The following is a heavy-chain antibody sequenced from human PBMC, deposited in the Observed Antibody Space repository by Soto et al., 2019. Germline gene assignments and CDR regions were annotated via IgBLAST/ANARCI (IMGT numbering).Heavy chain of an antibody. D-gene: IGHD6-6*01. CDR3: ARAGIAARRGPNWFDP. V-gene: IGHV3-21*01. CDR1: GFTFSSYS. Sequence: PGGSLRLSCAASGFTFSSYSMNWVRQAPGKGLEWVSSISSSSSYIYYADSVKGRFTISRDNAKNSLYLQMNSLRAEDTAVYYCARAGIAARRGPNWFDPWGQGTLVTVSS. CDR2: ISSSSSYI. J-gene: IGHJ5*02.